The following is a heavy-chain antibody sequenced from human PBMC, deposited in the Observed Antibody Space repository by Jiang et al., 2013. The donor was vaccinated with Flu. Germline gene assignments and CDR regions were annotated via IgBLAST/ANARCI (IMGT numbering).Heavy chain of an antibody. J-gene: IGHJ4*02. V-gene: IGHV3-30*01. CDR2: GSNK. D-gene: IGHD6-6*01. CDR3: ARDDRGIAAR. Sequence: GSNKYYADSVKGRFTISRDNSKNTLYLQMNSLRAEDTAVYYCARDDRGIAARWGQGTLVTVSS.